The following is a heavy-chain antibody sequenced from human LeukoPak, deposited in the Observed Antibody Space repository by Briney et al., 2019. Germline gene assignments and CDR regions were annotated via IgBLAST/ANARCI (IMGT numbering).Heavy chain of an antibody. CDR1: GFTVSSNY. CDR3: ARVSSGYDWTFDY. CDR2: IYSGGGT. V-gene: IGHV3-53*01. J-gene: IGHJ4*02. D-gene: IGHD5-12*01. Sequence: PGGSLRLSCAASGFTVSSNYMSWVRQAPGKGLEWVSVIYSGGGTYYADSVKGRFTISRDNSKNTLYLQMNSLRAEDTAVYYCARVSSGYDWTFDYWGQGTLVTVSS.